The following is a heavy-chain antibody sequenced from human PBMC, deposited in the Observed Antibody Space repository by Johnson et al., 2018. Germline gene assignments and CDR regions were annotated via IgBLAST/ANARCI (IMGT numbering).Heavy chain of an antibody. CDR3: AKDRGALYSSSWDDGSYYYYYGMDG. CDR1: GFTFSSYG. J-gene: IGHJ6*02. Sequence: QVQLVESGGGVVQPGRSLRLSCAASGFTFSSYGMHWVRQAPGKGLEWVAVLSYDGSNKYYADSVEGRFTISRTNSINTMYLQMNSLRAEETAVYDGAKDRGALYSSSWDDGSYYYYYGMDGWGQGTTVTVSS. D-gene: IGHD6-13*01. CDR2: LSYDGSNK. V-gene: IGHV3-30*18.